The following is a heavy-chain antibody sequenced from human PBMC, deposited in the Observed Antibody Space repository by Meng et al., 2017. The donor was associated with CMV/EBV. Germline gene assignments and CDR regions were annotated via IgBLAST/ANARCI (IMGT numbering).Heavy chain of an antibody. CDR3: ARAISGWRVYYYYYGMDV. Sequence: GGPLRFSCAALGFTFSSYRMSWVRQAPGKGLEWVANIKQDGSEKYYADSVKGRFTISRDNAKNSLYLQMNSLRAEDTAVYYCARAISGWRVYYYYYGMDVWGQGTTVTVSS. CDR1: GFTFSSYR. V-gene: IGHV3-7*01. J-gene: IGHJ6*02. D-gene: IGHD6-19*01. CDR2: IKQDGSEK.